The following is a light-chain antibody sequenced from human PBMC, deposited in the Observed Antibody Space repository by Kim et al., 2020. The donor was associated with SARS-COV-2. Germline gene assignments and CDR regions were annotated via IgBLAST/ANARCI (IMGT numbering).Light chain of an antibody. Sequence: DIQMTQSPSSVSASVGDRVTITCRASQYISRWLAWYQQKPGKAPNPLIYAASSFQSGVPSRFSGSTSGTDFTLTISSLQPEDVATYYCQQDNSFPHTFGGGTKVDIK. V-gene: IGKV1-12*01. J-gene: IGKJ4*01. CDR2: AAS. CDR3: QQDNSFPHT. CDR1: QYISRW.